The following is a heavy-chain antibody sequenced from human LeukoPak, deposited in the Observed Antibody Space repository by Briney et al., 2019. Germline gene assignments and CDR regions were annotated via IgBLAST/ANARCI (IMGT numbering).Heavy chain of an antibody. V-gene: IGHV3-53*01. CDR1: GFIVSSNY. D-gene: IGHD6-13*01. CDR2: IYSGGST. Sequence: PGGSLRLSCAASGFIVSSNYMSWVRQAPGKGLEWVSVIYSGGSTYYAESVKGRFTISRDNSKNTLYLQMNSLGAEDKAVYYCARGSTRRSAFDIWGQGTMVTVSS. CDR3: ARGSTRRSAFDI. J-gene: IGHJ3*02.